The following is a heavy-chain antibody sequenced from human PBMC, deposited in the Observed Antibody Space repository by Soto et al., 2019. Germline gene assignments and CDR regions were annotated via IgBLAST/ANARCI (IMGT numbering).Heavy chain of an antibody. Sequence: SETLSLTCTVSGGSISDYYWTWIRQSPGKGLEWIGFIYYSGSTNYNPSLKSRVTISVDTSKNQFSLKLSSVTAGDTAVYYCARVVRGYSYGNRPAFSDYWGQGTLVTVSS. D-gene: IGHD5-18*01. J-gene: IGHJ4*02. V-gene: IGHV4-59*01. CDR3: ARVVRGYSYGNRPAFSDY. CDR1: GGSISDYY. CDR2: IYYSGST.